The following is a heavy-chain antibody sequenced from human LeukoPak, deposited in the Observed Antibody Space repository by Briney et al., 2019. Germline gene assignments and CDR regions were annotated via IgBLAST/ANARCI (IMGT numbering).Heavy chain of an antibody. CDR2: IYYSGST. J-gene: IGHJ4*02. CDR3: ARVSGIAARPVNFDY. D-gene: IGHD6-6*01. Sequence: SGTLSLTCTVSGGSISSGGYYWSWIRQHPGKGLEWIGYIYYSGSTYYNPSLKSRVTISVDTSKNQFSLKLSSVTAADTAVYYCARVSGIAARPVNFDYWGQGTLVTVSS. CDR1: GGSISSGGYY. V-gene: IGHV4-31*03.